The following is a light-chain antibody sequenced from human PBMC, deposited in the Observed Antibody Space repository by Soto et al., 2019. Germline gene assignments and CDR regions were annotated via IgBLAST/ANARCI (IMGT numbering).Light chain of an antibody. J-gene: IGLJ1*01. Sequence: SYELTQPPSVSLAPGETARVTCGGNNIGSKSVHWYQQKPGQAPVPVIYSENDRPSGIPERFSASKSDNTATLTISKVEAGDEADYYCQVWDSSSAHYVFGAGTKVTVL. CDR1: NIGSKS. CDR3: QVWDSSSAHYV. V-gene: IGLV3-21*04. CDR2: SEN.